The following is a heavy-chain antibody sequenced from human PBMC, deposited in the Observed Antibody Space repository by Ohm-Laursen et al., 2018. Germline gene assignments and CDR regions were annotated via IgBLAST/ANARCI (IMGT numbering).Heavy chain of an antibody. V-gene: IGHV3-11*01. Sequence: SLRLSCAASGFTFIDYDMSWIRQTPGKGLEWLSYITSGGGIIYSADSVKGRFTISRDNDEDSLFLQMNSLRAEDTAVYYCARGGYYDHKLYYFDYWGQGTLVTVSS. CDR2: ITSGGGII. D-gene: IGHD3-22*01. CDR3: ARGGYYDHKLYYFDY. J-gene: IGHJ4*02. CDR1: GFTFIDYD.